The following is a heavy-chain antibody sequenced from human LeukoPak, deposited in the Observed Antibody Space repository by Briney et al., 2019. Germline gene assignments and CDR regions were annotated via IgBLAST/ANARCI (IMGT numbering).Heavy chain of an antibody. D-gene: IGHD2-8*01. CDR1: GYTFTDYY. V-gene: IGHV1-2*06. J-gene: IGHJ6*03. Sequence: ASVKVSCKASGYTFTDYYMHWVRQAPGQGLEWMGRINPNSGGTSSARKFQGRVTVTRDTSISTVYMELRSLRSDDTAVYYCARDPSNTGGYYFYMDVWGKGTTVTVSS. CDR3: ARDPSNTGGYYFYMDV. CDR2: INPNSGGT.